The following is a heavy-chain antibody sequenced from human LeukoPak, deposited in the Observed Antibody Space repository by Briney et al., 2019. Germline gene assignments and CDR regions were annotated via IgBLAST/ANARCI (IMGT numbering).Heavy chain of an antibody. Sequence: GGSLRLSCAASGFTFSSYGMHWVRQAPGKGLEWEAFIRYDGSNKYYADSVKGRFTISRDNSKNTLYLQMNSLRAEDTAVYYCAKEYSYGTEFDYWGQGTLATVSS. CDR1: GFTFSSYG. D-gene: IGHD5-18*01. CDR2: IRYDGSNK. V-gene: IGHV3-30*02. J-gene: IGHJ4*02. CDR3: AKEYSYGTEFDY.